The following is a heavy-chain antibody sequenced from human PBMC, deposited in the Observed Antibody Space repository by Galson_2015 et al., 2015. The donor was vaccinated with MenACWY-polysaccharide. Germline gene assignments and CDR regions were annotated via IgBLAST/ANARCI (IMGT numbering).Heavy chain of an antibody. D-gene: IGHD4-23*01. V-gene: IGHV3-23*01. CDR1: GSTFSSCA. CDR3: AKRMTTVGAFDI. Sequence: SLRLSCAASGSTFSSCAMSWVRQAPGKGLEWVSDISGSGGTTYYADSVKGRFTISRDNSKNTLYLQMNSLRAEDTAVYYCAKRMTTVGAFDIWGHGTMVTVSS. J-gene: IGHJ3*02. CDR2: ISGSGGTT.